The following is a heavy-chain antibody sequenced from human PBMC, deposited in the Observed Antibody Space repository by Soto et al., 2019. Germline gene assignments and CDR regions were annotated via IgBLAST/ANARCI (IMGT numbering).Heavy chain of an antibody. CDR3: ARDLGYYDILTGYRPWGWFDP. Sequence: SVKVSCRASGYTFTSYGISWVRQAPGQGLEWMGGIIPIFGTANYAQKFQGRVTITADESTSTAYMELSSLRSEDTAVYYCARDLGYYDILTGYRPWGWFDPWGQGTLVTVSS. D-gene: IGHD3-9*01. CDR1: GYTFTSYG. J-gene: IGHJ5*02. CDR2: IIPIFGTA. V-gene: IGHV1-69*13.